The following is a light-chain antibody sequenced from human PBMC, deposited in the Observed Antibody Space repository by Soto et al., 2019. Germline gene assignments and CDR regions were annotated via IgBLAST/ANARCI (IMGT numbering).Light chain of an antibody. CDR2: KAS. Sequence: QSVLTQPASVSGSPGQSITISCTGTSSDVGGYDYVSWYQQHPGNAPRLMIYKASNRPSGVSHRFSGSRSGNTASLTNSAIQAEDEADYYCSSYTCGSTFYVFGTGTKFTVL. V-gene: IGLV2-14*01. CDR3: SSYTCGSTFYV. CDR1: SSDVGGYDY. J-gene: IGLJ1*01.